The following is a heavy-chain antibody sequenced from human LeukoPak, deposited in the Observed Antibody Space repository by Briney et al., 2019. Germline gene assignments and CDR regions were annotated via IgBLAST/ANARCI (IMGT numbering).Heavy chain of an antibody. CDR3: VKNDGWFHLAQ. CDR2: IKNDGSET. D-gene: IGHD6-19*01. CDR1: GFNFRDHW. J-gene: IGHJ4*02. V-gene: IGHV3-7*03. Sequence: GGSLRLSCAVPGFNFRDHWMDWVRQAPGKGLEWVGHIKNDGSETYYLDSLKGRFSISRDNTNNALYLQMNSLRVEDTAVYYCVKNDGWFHLAQWGQGTLVTVSS.